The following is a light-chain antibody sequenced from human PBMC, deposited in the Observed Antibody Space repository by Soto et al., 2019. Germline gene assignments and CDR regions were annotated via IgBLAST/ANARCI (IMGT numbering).Light chain of an antibody. CDR2: EVS. Sequence: QSALTQPPSASGSRGQSVTISCTGTSSDVGGYNYVSWYQQHPGKAPKLIIYEVSKRPSGVPDRFSGSKSGNTASLTVSGLQAEDEADYYCSSYAGSNNWVFGGGTKVTVL. V-gene: IGLV2-8*01. J-gene: IGLJ3*02. CDR3: SSYAGSNNWV. CDR1: SSDVGGYNY.